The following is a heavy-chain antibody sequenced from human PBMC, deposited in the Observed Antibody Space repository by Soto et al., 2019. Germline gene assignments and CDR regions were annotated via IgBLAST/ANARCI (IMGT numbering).Heavy chain of an antibody. CDR2: IKQDGSEK. V-gene: IGHV3-7*01. J-gene: IGHJ3*02. CDR1: GFTFSSYW. CDR3: ARVVPAAIRILGAFDI. D-gene: IGHD2-2*01. Sequence: EVQLVESGGGLVQPGGSLRLSCAASGFTFSSYWMSWVRQAPGKGLEWVANIKQDGSEKYYVDSVKGRFTISRDNAKNSLYLQMNGLRAEDTAVYYCARVVPAAIRILGAFDIWGQGTMVTVSS.